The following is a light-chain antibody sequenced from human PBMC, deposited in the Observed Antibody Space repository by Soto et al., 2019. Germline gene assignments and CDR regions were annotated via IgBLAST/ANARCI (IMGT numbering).Light chain of an antibody. J-gene: IGKJ1*01. CDR3: HQRQSWPRT. Sequence: EIVMTQSPATLSVTPGERATLCCRASESVSSHLAWYQQKPGQAPSLLIYGASTRATGVPSRFSAWGSETDFTLTISDVQPEDFAVYYCHQRQSWPRTFGQGTKVDIK. CDR1: ESVSSH. CDR2: GAS. V-gene: IGKV3-15*01.